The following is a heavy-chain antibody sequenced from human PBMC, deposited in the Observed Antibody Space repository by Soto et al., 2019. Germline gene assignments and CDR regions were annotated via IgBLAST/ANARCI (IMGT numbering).Heavy chain of an antibody. CDR3: ARDGGTNYDFDY. CDR1: GGTFSSYA. Sequence: QVQLVQSGAEVKKPGSSVKVSCKASGGTFSSYAISWVRQAPGQGLEWMGGIIPIFGTANYAQKFQCRVTMTADESTSTAYMELSSLRAEDTAVYYCARDGGTNYDFDYWGQGTLVTVSS. D-gene: IGHD1-7*01. V-gene: IGHV1-69*01. CDR2: IIPIFGTA. J-gene: IGHJ4*02.